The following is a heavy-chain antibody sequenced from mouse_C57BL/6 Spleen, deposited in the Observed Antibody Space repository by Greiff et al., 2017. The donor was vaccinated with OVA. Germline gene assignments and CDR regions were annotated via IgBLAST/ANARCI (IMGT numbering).Heavy chain of an antibody. CDR2: IDPETGGT. Sequence: LVESGAELVRPGASVTLSCKASGYTFTDYEMHWVKQTPVHGLEWIGAIDPETGGTAYNQKFKGKAILTADKSSSTAYMELRSLTSEDSAVYYCTREGYYGSKGYFDYWGQGTTLTVSS. CDR1: GYTFTDYE. D-gene: IGHD1-1*01. CDR3: TREGYYGSKGYFDY. V-gene: IGHV1-15*01. J-gene: IGHJ2*01.